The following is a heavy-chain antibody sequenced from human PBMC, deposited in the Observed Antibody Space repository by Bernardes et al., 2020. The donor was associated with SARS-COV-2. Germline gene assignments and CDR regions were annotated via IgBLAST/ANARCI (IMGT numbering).Heavy chain of an antibody. CDR2: TSAYNGNT. J-gene: IGHJ6*02. Sequence: AAGKVSCKASGYTFTSDGISWVRQATGQGLEWMGWTSAYNGNTNYAQKRQGRVTLNTDTSTSTAYMELRSLRSDDTAVYSCARDLGVEQWLAYYYGMDVWGHGTTVTVSS. V-gene: IGHV1-18*01. CDR3: ARDLGVEQWLAYYYGMDV. D-gene: IGHD6-19*01. CDR1: GYTFTSDG.